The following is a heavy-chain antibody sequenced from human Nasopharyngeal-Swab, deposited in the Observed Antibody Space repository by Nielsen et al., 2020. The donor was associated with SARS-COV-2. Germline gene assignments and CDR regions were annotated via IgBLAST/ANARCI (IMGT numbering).Heavy chain of an antibody. Sequence: GESLKISCAASGFTFSNFAMSWVRQAPGKGLEWVSVISGGSDSTYYTDSVRGRFTISRDNSKNTLNLQMNNLSAEDTAIYYCAKDRDSGDDSEEYYHYYGMDVWAQVAPVTVSS. D-gene: IGHD5-12*01. CDR3: AKDRDSGDDSEEYYHYYGMDV. CDR2: ISGGSDST. V-gene: IGHV3-23*01. CDR1: GFTFSNFA. J-gene: IGHJ6*02.